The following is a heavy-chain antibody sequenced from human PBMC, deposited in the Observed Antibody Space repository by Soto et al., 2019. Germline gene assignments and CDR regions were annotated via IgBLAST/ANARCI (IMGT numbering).Heavy chain of an antibody. CDR2: IKTNTEGGTT. CDR3: TTGSVEGV. V-gene: IGHV3-15*07. Sequence: EVQLVESGGGFIYPGGSLRLSCAASGLTISNAWMNWVRQAPGKGLEWVGRIKTNTEGGTTDYAAEVKGRFTVSRDDSKNTLYLPMNSVKTEGTAVYYCTTGSVEGVWGQGTTVTVSS. D-gene: IGHD2-15*01. J-gene: IGHJ6*02. CDR1: GLTISNAW.